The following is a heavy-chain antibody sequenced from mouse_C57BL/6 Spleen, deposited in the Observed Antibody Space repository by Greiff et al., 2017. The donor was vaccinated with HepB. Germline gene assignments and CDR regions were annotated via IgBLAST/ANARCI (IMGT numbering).Heavy chain of an antibody. Sequence: QVQLQQSGAELVRPGASVKLSCKASGYTFTDYYINWVKQRPGQGLEWIARIYPGSGNTYYNEKFKGKATLTAEKSSSTAYMQLSSLTSEDSAVYFCARDAYSYAMDYWGQGTSVTVSS. CDR2: IYPGSGNT. D-gene: IGHD2-10*01. CDR1: GYTFTDYY. J-gene: IGHJ4*01. V-gene: IGHV1-76*01. CDR3: ARDAYSYAMDY.